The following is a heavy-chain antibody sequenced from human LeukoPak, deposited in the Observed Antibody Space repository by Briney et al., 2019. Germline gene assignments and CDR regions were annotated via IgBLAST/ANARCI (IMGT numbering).Heavy chain of an antibody. Sequence: SETLSLTCTVSGYSIDSGYYWGWIRQPPGKGLEWIGSIFHTGSTYYNPSLKSRVTISVDTSKNQFSLKLSSVTAADTAVYYCAREPHNSNWNYVSQGYWGQGTLVTVSS. CDR2: IFHTGST. CDR3: AREPHNSNWNYVSQGY. D-gene: IGHD1-7*01. J-gene: IGHJ4*02. V-gene: IGHV4-38-2*02. CDR1: GYSIDSGYY.